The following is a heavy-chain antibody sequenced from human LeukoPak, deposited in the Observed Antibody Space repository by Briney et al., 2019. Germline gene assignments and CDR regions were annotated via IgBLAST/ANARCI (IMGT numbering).Heavy chain of an antibody. D-gene: IGHD1-1*01. CDR1: GFTFSSYA. V-gene: IGHV3-23*01. J-gene: IGHJ3*02. Sequence: GGSLRLSCAASGFTFSSYAMSWVRQAPGKGLEWVSAISGSGGSTYYADSVKGRFTISRDNAKNSLYLQMNSLRAEDTAVYYCARVAGWNDAFDIWGQGTMVTVSS. CDR3: ARVAGWNDAFDI. CDR2: ISGSGGST.